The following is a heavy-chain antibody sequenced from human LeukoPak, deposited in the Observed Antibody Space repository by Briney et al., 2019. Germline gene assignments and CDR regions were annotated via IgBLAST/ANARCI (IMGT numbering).Heavy chain of an antibody. CDR1: GFTFSSYE. J-gene: IGHJ4*02. CDR3: ARGVLSSGYPFDY. CDR2: ISSSGSTI. Sequence: GGSLRLSCAASGFTFSSYEMNWVRQAPGKGLEWVSYISSSGSTIYYADSVKGRFTISRDNAKNSLYLQMNSLRAEDTAVYYCARGVLSSGYPFDYWGQGTLVTVSS. D-gene: IGHD3-22*01. V-gene: IGHV3-48*03.